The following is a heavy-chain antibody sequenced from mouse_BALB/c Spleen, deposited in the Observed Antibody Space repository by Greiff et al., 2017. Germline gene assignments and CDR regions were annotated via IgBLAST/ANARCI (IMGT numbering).Heavy chain of an antibody. Sequence: DVKLVESGGGLVKLGGSLKLSCAASGFTFSSYYMSWVRQTPEKRLELVAAINSNGGSTYYPDTVKGRFTISRDNAKNTLYLQMSSLKSEDTALYYCARETTATAMDYWGQGTSVTVSS. CDR3: ARETTATAMDY. J-gene: IGHJ4*01. D-gene: IGHD1-2*01. V-gene: IGHV5-6-2*01. CDR1: GFTFSSYY. CDR2: INSNGGST.